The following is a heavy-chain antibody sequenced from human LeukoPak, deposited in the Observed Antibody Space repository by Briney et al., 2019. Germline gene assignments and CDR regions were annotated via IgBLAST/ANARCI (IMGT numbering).Heavy chain of an antibody. CDR2: ISGSGGST. Sequence: GGSLRLSCGASGLTLSTYAMSWVRQAPGKGLECVSVISGSGGSTHYADSVKGRFTISRDNSKNTLDLQMNSLSVEDTALYYCAKAHSTSWYHYFDYWGQGALVTVSS. V-gene: IGHV3-23*01. D-gene: IGHD2-2*01. CDR1: GLTLSTYA. CDR3: AKAHSTSWYHYFDY. J-gene: IGHJ4*02.